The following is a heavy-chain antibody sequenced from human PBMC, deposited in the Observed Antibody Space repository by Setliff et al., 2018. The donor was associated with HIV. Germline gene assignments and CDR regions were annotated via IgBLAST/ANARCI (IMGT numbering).Heavy chain of an antibody. D-gene: IGHD3-10*01. CDR2: IKIDGSST. Sequence: GGSLRLSCAASGFTFSSYWMYWVRQAPGKGLMWVSHIKIDGSSTNYADSVKGRFTISRDNAKNTLYLQMNCLRAEDTAVYYCARGGPSGSIDYWSQGALVTVSS. CDR1: GFTFSSYW. CDR3: ARGGPSGSIDY. J-gene: IGHJ4*02. V-gene: IGHV3-74*01.